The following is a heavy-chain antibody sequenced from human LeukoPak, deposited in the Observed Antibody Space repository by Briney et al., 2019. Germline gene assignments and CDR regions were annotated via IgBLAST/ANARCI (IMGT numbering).Heavy chain of an antibody. CDR2: INPNSGGT. Sequence: ASVKVSCKASGYTFTGYYMHWVRQAPGQGLEWMGWINPNSGGTNYAQKFQGRVTMTRDTSISTAYVELSRLRSDDTAVYYCARGESGYDYDYFDYWGQGTLVTVSS. CDR3: ARGESGYDYDYFDY. D-gene: IGHD5-12*01. V-gene: IGHV1-2*02. J-gene: IGHJ4*02. CDR1: GYTFTGYY.